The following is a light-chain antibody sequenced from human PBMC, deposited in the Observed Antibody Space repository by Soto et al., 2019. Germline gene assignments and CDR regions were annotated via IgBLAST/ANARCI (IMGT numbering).Light chain of an antibody. CDR2: DAA. V-gene: IGKV1-39*01. CDR3: QQTSSAPFT. CDR1: QNINTY. Sequence: DIQMTQSPYSLSAAVGDRVTIACRASQNINTYLNWYQQKQGKAPKLLMFDAASLQSGVPSRFSGSLSRTDFTLTITSLQPEDFATYYCQQTSSAPFTFGPGTKVDIK. J-gene: IGKJ3*01.